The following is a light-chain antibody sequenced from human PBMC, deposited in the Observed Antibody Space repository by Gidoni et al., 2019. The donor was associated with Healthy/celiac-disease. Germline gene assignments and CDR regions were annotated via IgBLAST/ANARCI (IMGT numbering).Light chain of an antibody. CDR3: QQYCSSPRT. CDR2: GAS. Sequence: EIVLTQSPGTLSLSPGVRATLSCRASPSVSSSYLAWYQQKPGQAPRLLIYGASRRATGIPDRFSGSGSGTDFTLIISRLEPEDFAVYYCQQYCSSPRTFGQGTKVEIK. J-gene: IGKJ1*01. CDR1: PSVSSSY. V-gene: IGKV3-20*01.